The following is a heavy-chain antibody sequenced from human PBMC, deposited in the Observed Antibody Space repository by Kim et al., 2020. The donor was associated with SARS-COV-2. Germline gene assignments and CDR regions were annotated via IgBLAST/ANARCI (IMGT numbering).Heavy chain of an antibody. Sequence: KGRVTIPRDNAKNSLYLKKNSLRAEDTAVYYCARDYYDSSGRGIGYAFDIWGQGTMVTVSS. CDR3: ARDYYDSSGRGIGYAFDI. V-gene: IGHV3-11*05. J-gene: IGHJ3*02. D-gene: IGHD3-22*01.